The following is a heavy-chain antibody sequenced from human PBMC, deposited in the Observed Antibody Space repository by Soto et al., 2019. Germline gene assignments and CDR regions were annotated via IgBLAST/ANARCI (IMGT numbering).Heavy chain of an antibody. CDR3: ARLRNYYDSSGYYGDAFDV. CDR1: GYSFTSYW. Sequence: PGESLKISCKGSGYSFTSYWIGWVRQMPGKGLEWMGIIYPGDSDTRYSPSFQGQVTISADKSISTAYLQWSSLKASDTAMYYCARLRNYYDSSGYYGDAFDVWGQGTTVTVSS. D-gene: IGHD3-22*01. J-gene: IGHJ3*01. V-gene: IGHV5-51*01. CDR2: IYPGDSDT.